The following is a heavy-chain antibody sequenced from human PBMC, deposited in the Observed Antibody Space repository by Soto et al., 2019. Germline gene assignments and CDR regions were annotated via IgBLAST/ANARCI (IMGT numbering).Heavy chain of an antibody. CDR3: ARDPDYYYGSGSGNWFDP. Sequence: QVQLVQSGAEVRKPGASVKVSCKASGYTFTSYGISWVRQAPGQGLEWMGWISAYNANTNYAQKLQDRVTMTTDTSTSTAYMELRSLRSDDTAVYYCARDPDYYYGSGSGNWFDPWGQGTLVTVSS. V-gene: IGHV1-18*01. J-gene: IGHJ5*02. CDR1: GYTFTSYG. D-gene: IGHD3-10*01. CDR2: ISAYNANT.